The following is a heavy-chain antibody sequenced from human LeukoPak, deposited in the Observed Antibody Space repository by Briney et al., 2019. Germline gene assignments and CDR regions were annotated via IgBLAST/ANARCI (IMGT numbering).Heavy chain of an antibody. Sequence: SETLSLTCAVYCGSFSGYYWSWIRQPPGKGLEWIGEINHSGSTNYNTSLKSRVTISVDTSKNQSSLKLSSVTAADTAVYYCARGAAPPAARPRYYYYYGMDVWGQGTTVTVSS. CDR1: CGSFSGYY. V-gene: IGHV4-34*01. D-gene: IGHD6-6*01. J-gene: IGHJ6*02. CDR3: ARGAAPPAARPRYYYYYGMDV. CDR2: INHSGST.